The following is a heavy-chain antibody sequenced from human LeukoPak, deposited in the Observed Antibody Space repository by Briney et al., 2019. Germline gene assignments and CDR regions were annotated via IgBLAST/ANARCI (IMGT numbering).Heavy chain of an antibody. CDR1: GFTFSTYW. CDR2: IKYDGSMT. J-gene: IGHJ4*02. Sequence: GGSLRLSCAASGFTFSTYWMHWVRQAPGKGLVWVSRIKYDGSMTTYGDSVKGRFSISRDNAKNTVDLQMNSLRADDTAVYYCARRYFDYWGQGTLVTVSS. V-gene: IGHV3-74*01. CDR3: ARRYFDY.